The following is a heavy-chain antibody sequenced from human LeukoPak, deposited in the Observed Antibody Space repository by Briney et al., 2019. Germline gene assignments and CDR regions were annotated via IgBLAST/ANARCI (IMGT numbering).Heavy chain of an antibody. V-gene: IGHV3-43*02. J-gene: IGHJ4*02. CDR3: AKDVSRHCASTSCYPLH. CDR1: GFTFDDYA. Sequence: SGGSLRLSCAASGFTFDDYAMNWVRQAPGKGLEWVSLISGDGGSTYYADSVKGRVTISRDNSKKSLYLQMNSLRTEDTAFYYCAKDVSRHCASTSCYPLHWGQGTLVTVSS. D-gene: IGHD2-2*01. CDR2: ISGDGGST.